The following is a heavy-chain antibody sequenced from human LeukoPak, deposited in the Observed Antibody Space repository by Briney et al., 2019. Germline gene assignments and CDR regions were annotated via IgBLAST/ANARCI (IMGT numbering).Heavy chain of an antibody. V-gene: IGHV1-69*06. Sequence: SVKVSCKASGYTYISYGISWVRQAPGQGLEWMGGIIPIFGTANYAQKLQGRATINADKYTRKPSMALSRLRSEHRAVYYCASRGGVAATFAFDYWGQGTLVTVSS. CDR1: GYTYISYG. CDR3: ASRGGVAATFAFDY. CDR2: IIPIFGTA. J-gene: IGHJ4*02. D-gene: IGHD2-15*01.